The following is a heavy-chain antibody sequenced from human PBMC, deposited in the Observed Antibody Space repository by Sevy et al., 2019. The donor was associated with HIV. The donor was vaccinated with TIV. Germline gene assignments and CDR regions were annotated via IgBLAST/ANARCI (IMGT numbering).Heavy chain of an antibody. V-gene: IGHV3-49*03. CDR2: LRSKDYGGTT. CDR1: GFTFGDFA. CDR3: TRDGGGGNILASYYYYDMDV. J-gene: IGHJ6*02. Sequence: GGSLRLTCTTSGFTFGDFAMSWFRRAPGKGLEWVGFLRSKDYGGTTEYAASVKGRFTISRDDSKNIAYMQMNSLKTEDTAVYFCTRDGGGGNILASYYYYDMDVWGQGTTVTVSS. D-gene: IGHD2-21*01.